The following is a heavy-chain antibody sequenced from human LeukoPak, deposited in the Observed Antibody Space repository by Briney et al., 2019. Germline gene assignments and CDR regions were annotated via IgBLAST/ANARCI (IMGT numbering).Heavy chain of an antibody. Sequence: PGGSLRLSRAASGFTFSSYWMRWVRQPPGKGLEWVANIKNDGSEKDYVDSVKGRFTISRDNAKNSLYLQMNSLRAEDTAVYYCARGLRWCDYWGQGTLVTVSS. CDR1: GFTFSSYW. CDR3: ARGLRWCDY. V-gene: IGHV3-7*01. CDR2: IKNDGSEK. J-gene: IGHJ4*02. D-gene: IGHD4-23*01.